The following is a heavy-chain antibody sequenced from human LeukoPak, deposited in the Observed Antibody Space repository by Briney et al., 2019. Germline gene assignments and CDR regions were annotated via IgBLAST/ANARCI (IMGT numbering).Heavy chain of an antibody. J-gene: IGHJ4*02. CDR1: GLTVGSNY. Sequence: GGSLRLSCAASGLTVGSNYMSWVRQAAGKGLEWVAVISDIGSSTYYADSVKGRFTISRDNSKNTLYLQMNSLRADDTAVYYCAKAITMIVITPGYWGQGTLVTVSS. V-gene: IGHV3-23*01. CDR2: ISDIGSST. D-gene: IGHD3-22*01. CDR3: AKAITMIVITPGY.